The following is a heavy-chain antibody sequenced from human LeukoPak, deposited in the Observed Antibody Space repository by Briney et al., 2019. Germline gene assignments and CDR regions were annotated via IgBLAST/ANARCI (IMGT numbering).Heavy chain of an antibody. CDR3: ARDKWRESCTSTSCYYNWFAP. J-gene: IGHJ5*02. V-gene: IGHV1-69*13. CDR2: IIPIFGTA. CDR1: GGTFSSYA. D-gene: IGHD2-2*01. Sequence: VASVKVSCKASGGTFSSYAISWVRQAPGQGLEWMGGIIPIFGTANYAQKFQGRVTITADESTSTAYMELSSLRSEDAAVYYCARDKWRESCTSTSCYYNWFAPWGQGTLVTVSS.